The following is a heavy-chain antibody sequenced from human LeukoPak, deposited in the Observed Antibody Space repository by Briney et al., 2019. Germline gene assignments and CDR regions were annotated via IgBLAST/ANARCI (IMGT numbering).Heavy chain of an antibody. CDR1: GGSISSSNW. V-gene: IGHV4-4*02. CDR3: ARIVVVPAAIEYYFDY. Sequence: SETLSLTCAVSGGSISSSNWWSWARQPPGKGLEWIGEIYHSGSTNSNPSLKTRVTISVDKSKNQFSLKLSSVTAADTAVYYCARIVVVPAAIEYYFDYWGQGTLVTVSS. D-gene: IGHD2-2*01. CDR2: IYHSGST. J-gene: IGHJ4*02.